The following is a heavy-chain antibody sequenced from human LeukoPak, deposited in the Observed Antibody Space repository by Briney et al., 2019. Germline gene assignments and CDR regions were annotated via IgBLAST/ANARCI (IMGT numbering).Heavy chain of an antibody. V-gene: IGHV1-46*01. CDR2: LLPNNGGT. D-gene: IGHD1-26*01. Sequence: ASVKLSCKASGYTFTSYHMHWVRQAPGQGLEWMGILLPNNGGTIYAQKFQGRVTVTRDTSAGTVYMEVSSLRSDDTAVYYCAKEAVGAPDYWGQGTLVTVSS. CDR3: AKEAVGAPDY. J-gene: IGHJ4*02. CDR1: GYTFTSYH.